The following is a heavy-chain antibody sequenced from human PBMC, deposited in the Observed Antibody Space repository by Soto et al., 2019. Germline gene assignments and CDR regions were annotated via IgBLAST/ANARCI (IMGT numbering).Heavy chain of an antibody. CDR1: GFTFSSYA. CDR2: TSGSGGST. CDR3: AKEFMVTMIVGGNWFDP. J-gene: IGHJ5*02. Sequence: GGSLRLSCAASGFTFSSYAMSWVRQAPGKGLEWVSATSGSGGSTYYADSVKGRFTISRDNSKNTLYLQMNSLRAEDTAVYYCAKEFMVTMIVGGNWFDPWGQGTLVTVSS. V-gene: IGHV3-23*01. D-gene: IGHD3-22*01.